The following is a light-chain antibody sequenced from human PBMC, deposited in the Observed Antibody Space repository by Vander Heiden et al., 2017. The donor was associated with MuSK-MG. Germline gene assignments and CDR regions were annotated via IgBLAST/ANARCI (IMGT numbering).Light chain of an antibody. J-gene: IGKJ4*01. CDR1: QSINRN. V-gene: IGKV1-39*01. Sequence: DIQMTQSPSSLSASVGDRVTITCRASQSINRNLNWYQQKPGKAPKVLIYAASSLRSGVPSRFSGSGSGTDFTLTISSLQPEDYATYYCQQSYRTPLTFGGGTKVESK. CDR2: AAS. CDR3: QQSYRTPLT.